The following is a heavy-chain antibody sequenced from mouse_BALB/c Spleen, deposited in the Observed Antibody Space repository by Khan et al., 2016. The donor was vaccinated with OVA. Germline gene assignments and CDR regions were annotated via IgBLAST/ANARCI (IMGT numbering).Heavy chain of an antibody. J-gene: IGHJ4*01. D-gene: IGHD2-2*01. CDR1: GYTFTDYS. V-gene: IGHV9-2-1*01. CDR3: ARGGYDGYYDAMDY. CDR2: INTETGEP. Sequence: QIQLVQSGPELKKPGETVRISCKASGYTFTDYSMHWVMQAPGKGLKWMGWINTETGEPTYADGFKGRFAFSLESSASTAYLQINNLKNEDTATYFCARGGYDGYYDAMDYGGQGTSVTVSS.